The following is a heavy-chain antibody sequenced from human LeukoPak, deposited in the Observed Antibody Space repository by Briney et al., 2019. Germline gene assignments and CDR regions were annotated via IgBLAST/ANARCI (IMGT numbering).Heavy chain of an antibody. CDR2: YDGSNK. V-gene: IGHV3-30*02. CDR1: RFNLSTYG. D-gene: IGHD3-10*01. CDR3: AKIPLRRSSLKDAFDI. Sequence: GGSLRLSCTASRFNLSTYGLHWVRQAPGKGLEWVYDGSNKYYADSVKGRFTFSRDKSKNTLYLQMNSLRAEDTAVYYCAKIPLRRSSLKDAFDIWGQGTMVTVSS. J-gene: IGHJ3*02.